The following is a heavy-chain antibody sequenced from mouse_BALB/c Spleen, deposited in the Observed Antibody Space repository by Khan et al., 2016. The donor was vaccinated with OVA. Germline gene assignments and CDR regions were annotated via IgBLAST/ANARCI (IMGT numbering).Heavy chain of an antibody. CDR3: ERRGLRWDLDY. V-gene: IGHV1-7*01. Sequence: VQLQESGAELAKPGASVKMSCKTSGYTFTSYWINWVKQRPGQGLEWIGYINPTTVYTDYNQQIKDKATLTADKSSSTAYMQLSNLTSADSAVYYSERRGLRWDLDYWGQGTTLTVSS. CDR1: GYTFTSYW. J-gene: IGHJ2*01. CDR2: INPTTVYT. D-gene: IGHD1-1*01.